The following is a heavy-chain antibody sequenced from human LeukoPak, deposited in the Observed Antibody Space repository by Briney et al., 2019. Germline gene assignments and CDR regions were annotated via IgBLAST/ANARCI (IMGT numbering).Heavy chain of an antibody. CDR2: LYNGGNT. D-gene: IGHD3-10*01. J-gene: IGHJ4*02. Sequence: GGSLRLSCAVSGSTVSSNYMSWVRQAPGKGLEWVSVLYNGGNTHYADSVKGRFTVSRDNSKNTLYLQMNSLRAEDTAVYYCARYDGGSGPFDYWGQGTLVTVSS. V-gene: IGHV3-53*01. CDR1: GSTVSSNY. CDR3: ARYDGGSGPFDY.